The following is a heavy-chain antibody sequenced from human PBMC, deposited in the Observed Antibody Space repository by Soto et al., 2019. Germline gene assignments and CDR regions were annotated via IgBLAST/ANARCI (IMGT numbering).Heavy chain of an antibody. CDR3: TRDEYQPRAS. CDR1: GFTFGNYW. Sequence: PGGSLRLSCAASGFTFGNYWMGWFRQAPGKGLEWVANIKEDGNEKYYVTSVNGRFTIPRDNAKNSLSLQMNTLRVEDTAVYYCTRDEYQPRASWGQGTLVTVSS. J-gene: IGHJ5*02. CDR2: IKEDGNEK. V-gene: IGHV3-7*01.